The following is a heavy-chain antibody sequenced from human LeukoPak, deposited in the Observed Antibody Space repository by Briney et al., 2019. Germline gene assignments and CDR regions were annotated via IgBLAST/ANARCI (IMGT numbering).Heavy chain of an antibody. CDR1: GYTFTSYA. CDR3: ATSDSSSWYPFDY. V-gene: IGHV1-69*13. J-gene: IGHJ4*02. D-gene: IGHD6-13*01. Sequence: ASVKVSCKASGYTFTSYAISWVRQAPGQGLEWMGGIIPIFGTANYAQKFQGRVTITADESTSTAYMELSSLRSEDTAVYYCATSDSSSWYPFDYWGQGTLVTVSS. CDR2: IIPIFGTA.